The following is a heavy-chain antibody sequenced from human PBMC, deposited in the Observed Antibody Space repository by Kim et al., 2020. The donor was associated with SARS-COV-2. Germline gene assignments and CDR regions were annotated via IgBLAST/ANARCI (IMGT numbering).Heavy chain of an antibody. D-gene: IGHD3-10*01. CDR2: MNPNSGNT. V-gene: IGHV1-8*01. CDR3: ARGLWFGELSGANYYYGMDV. CDR1: GYTFTSYD. J-gene: IGHJ6*02. Sequence: ASVKVSCKASGYTFTSYDINWVRQATGQGLEWMGWMNPNSGNTGYAQKFQGRVTMTRNTSISTAYMELSSLRSEDTAVYYCARGLWFGELSGANYYYGMDVWGQGTTVTVSS.